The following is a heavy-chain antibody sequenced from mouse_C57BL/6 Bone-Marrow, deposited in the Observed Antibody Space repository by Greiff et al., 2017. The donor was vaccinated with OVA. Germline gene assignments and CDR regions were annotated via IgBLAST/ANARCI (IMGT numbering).Heavy chain of an antibody. V-gene: IGHV1-72*01. CDR1: GYTFTSYW. CDR2: IDPSSGGT. J-gene: IGHJ1*03. D-gene: IGHD1-1*01. CDR3: ARRDYYGSGPWYFDV. Sequence: QVQLQQSGAELVKPGASVKLSCKASGYTFTSYWMHWVKQRPGRGLEWIGRIDPSSGGTKYNEKFKSKATLPVDKPSSTAYMQLSSLTSEDSAVYYCARRDYYGSGPWYFDVWGTGTTVTVSS.